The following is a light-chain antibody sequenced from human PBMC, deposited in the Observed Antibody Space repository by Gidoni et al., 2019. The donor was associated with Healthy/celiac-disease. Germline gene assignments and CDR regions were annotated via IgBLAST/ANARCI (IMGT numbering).Light chain of an antibody. CDR1: SSNIGNNY. CDR3: GTWDSSLSVVV. CDR2: DNN. Sequence: GQKVTIPCSGSSSNIGNNYVSWYQQLPGTAPKLLIYDNNKRPSGIPDRFSGSKSGTSATLGITGLQTGDEADYYCGTWDSSLSVVVFGGGTKLTVL. J-gene: IGLJ2*01. V-gene: IGLV1-51*01.